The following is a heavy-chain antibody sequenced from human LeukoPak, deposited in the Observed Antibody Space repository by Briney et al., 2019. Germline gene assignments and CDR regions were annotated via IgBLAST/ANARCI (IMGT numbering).Heavy chain of an antibody. V-gene: IGHV3-21*01. J-gene: IGHJ4*02. CDR2: IISSSSYI. Sequence: AGSLRLSCAASGFTFSSYSMNWGRQAPGKGLEWVSSIISSSSYIYYADSVKGRFTISRDNAKNSLYLQMNSLRAEDTAVYYCARSGLGYCSGGSCYDYWGEGTLVTVSS. D-gene: IGHD2-15*01. CDR1: GFTFSSYS. CDR3: ARSGLGYCSGGSCYDY.